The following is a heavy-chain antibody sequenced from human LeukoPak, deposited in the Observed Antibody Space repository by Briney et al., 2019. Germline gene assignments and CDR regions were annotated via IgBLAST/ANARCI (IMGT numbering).Heavy chain of an antibody. Sequence: SQTLSLTCTVSGGSISSGGYYWSWIRQHPGKGLEWIGYIYYSGSTYYNPSLKSRVTISVDTSKNQFSPKLSSVTAADTAVYYCARDDTAMANDAFDIWGQGTMVTVSS. D-gene: IGHD5-18*01. CDR2: IYYSGST. CDR1: GGSISSGGYY. CDR3: ARDDTAMANDAFDI. J-gene: IGHJ3*02. V-gene: IGHV4-31*03.